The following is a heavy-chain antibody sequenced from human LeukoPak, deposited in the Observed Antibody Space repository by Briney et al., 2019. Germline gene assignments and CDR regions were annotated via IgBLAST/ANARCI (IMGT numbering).Heavy chain of an antibody. CDR1: GFPLSSYA. J-gene: IGHJ4*02. Sequence: GGSLRLSCAASGFPLSSYAMSWVRQGPGKGLEWVATIKQDGSEKYYVDSVRGRFTISRDNSKNTLYLQMNSLRAEDTALYYCVKHSAPVLAAARFDYWGQGNLVTVSS. CDR2: IKQDGSEK. CDR3: VKHSAPVLAAARFDY. V-gene: IGHV3-7*03. D-gene: IGHD2-2*01.